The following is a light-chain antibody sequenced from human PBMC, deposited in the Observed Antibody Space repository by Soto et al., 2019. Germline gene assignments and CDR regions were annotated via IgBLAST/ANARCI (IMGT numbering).Light chain of an antibody. V-gene: IGKV3-15*01. CDR2: GAS. Sequence: EIVMTQSPATLSVSPGERATLSCRASQSVSSNLAWYQQKPGQAPRLLIYGASTRATGIPARFSGSGSGTEFSLTSSSLQSEDSAVYYCQQYNNWPFTFGGGTKVEIK. CDR3: QQYNNWPFT. J-gene: IGKJ4*01. CDR1: QSVSSN.